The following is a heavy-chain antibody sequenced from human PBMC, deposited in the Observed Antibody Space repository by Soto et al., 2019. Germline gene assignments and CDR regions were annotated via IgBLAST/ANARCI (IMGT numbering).Heavy chain of an antibody. D-gene: IGHD3-3*01. V-gene: IGHV4-31*03. CDR2: IYYSGST. J-gene: IGHJ6*02. CDR3: ARGTIFGVEYGMDV. Sequence: QVQLQESGPGLVKPSQTLSLTCTVSGGSISSGGYYWSWIRQHPGKGLEWIGYIYYSGSTYYNPSLKSRVTISVDTSKNQFSLKLSSVTAADTAVYYCARGTIFGVEYGMDVWGHGTTVTVSS. CDR1: GGSISSGGYY.